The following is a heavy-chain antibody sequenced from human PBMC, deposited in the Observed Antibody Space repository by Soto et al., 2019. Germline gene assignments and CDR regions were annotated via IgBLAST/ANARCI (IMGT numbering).Heavy chain of an antibody. V-gene: IGHV2-5*01. CDR1: GFSLTTTGVG. Sequence: QIALQESGPTVVKPTQTLTLTCTFSGFSLTTTGVGVGWIRHAPGKALEWLAMVYWNDERRYSPSLKSRLTITQDTSKNQVVLTMTYMDPVDTATYFCAHYDISGYFSHFDAWGQGTLVTVSS. CDR2: VYWNDER. D-gene: IGHD3-22*01. CDR3: AHYDISGYFSHFDA. J-gene: IGHJ4*02.